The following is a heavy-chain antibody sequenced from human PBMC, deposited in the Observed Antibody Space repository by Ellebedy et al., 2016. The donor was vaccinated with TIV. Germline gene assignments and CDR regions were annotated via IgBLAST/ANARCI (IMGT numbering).Heavy chain of an antibody. D-gene: IGHD3-22*01. V-gene: IGHV1-2*02. J-gene: IGHJ5*02. Sequence: ASVKVSCKASGYIFMGFYIHWVRQAPGQGLEWMGWIDPKSGGINLERKFQGRVTMTRDSSISTAYMELSSLTSDDTAVYFCARDKLATSTGYYYNWLDPWGQGTLVTVSS. CDR2: IDPKSGGI. CDR3: ARDKLATSTGYYYNWLDP. CDR1: GYIFMGFY.